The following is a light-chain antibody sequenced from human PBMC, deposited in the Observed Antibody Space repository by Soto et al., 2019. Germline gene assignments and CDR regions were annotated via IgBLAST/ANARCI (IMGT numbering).Light chain of an antibody. CDR1: QSVSDNY. CDR3: RQYGGSQIT. Sequence: DIVLTQSPATLSLSPGERVTLSCGASQSVSDNYFAWYQQTPGLPPRLLIYHASSRSTGIPDRLSGSGSGTDFTVFINGLEPEDFAMYYCRQYGGSQITFGQGTRLEIK. CDR2: HAS. V-gene: IGKV3D-20*01. J-gene: IGKJ5*01.